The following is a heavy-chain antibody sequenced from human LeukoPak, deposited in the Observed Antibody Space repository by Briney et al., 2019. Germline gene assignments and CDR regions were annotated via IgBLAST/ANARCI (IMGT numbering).Heavy chain of an antibody. V-gene: IGHV3-9*01. CDR3: AKDSTAYSSSWYSFDY. CDR1: GFTFDDYA. D-gene: IGHD6-13*01. J-gene: IGHJ4*02. CDR2: ISWNSGSI. Sequence: GGSLRLSCAASGFTFDDYAMHWVRRAPGKGLGWVSVISWNSGSIGYADSVKGRFTISRDNSKNTLYLQMNSLRAEDTAVYYCAKDSTAYSSSWYSFDYWGQGTLVTVSS.